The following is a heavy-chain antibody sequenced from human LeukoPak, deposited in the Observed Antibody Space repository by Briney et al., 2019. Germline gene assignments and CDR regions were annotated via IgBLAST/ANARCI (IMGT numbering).Heavy chain of an antibody. CDR3: AREWLRWTDAFDI. V-gene: IGHV3-23*01. CDR1: GFTFSSHA. J-gene: IGHJ3*02. CDR2: INDGGDNK. D-gene: IGHD4-23*01. Sequence: KAGGSLRLSCAASGFTFSSHAMSWVRQAPGKGLEWVSAINDGGDNKQYTDSVKGRFTISRDNSKNTLYLQMNSLRAEGTAVYYCAREWLRWTDAFDIWGQGTMVTVSS.